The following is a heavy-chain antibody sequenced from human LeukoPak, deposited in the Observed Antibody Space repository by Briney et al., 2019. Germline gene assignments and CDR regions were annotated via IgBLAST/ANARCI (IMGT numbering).Heavy chain of an antibody. D-gene: IGHD3-10*01. CDR3: AHRRSYPTGNYYNWAYDI. CDR1: GGSISSYYW. CDR2: IYWDDDK. V-gene: IGHV2-5*08. J-gene: IGHJ3*02. Sequence: TLSLTCTVSGGSISSYYWSWIRQPPGKALEWLARIYWDDDKHYNPSLRSRLTITKDASNTQVVLTMTNMDPVDTATYYCAHRRSYPTGNYYNWAYDIWGQGTVVTVSS.